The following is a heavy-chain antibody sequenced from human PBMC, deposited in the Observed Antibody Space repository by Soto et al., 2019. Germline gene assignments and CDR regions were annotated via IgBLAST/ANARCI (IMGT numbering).Heavy chain of an antibody. J-gene: IGHJ4*02. CDR2: IYYSGST. Sequence: SETLSLTCTVSGGSISSYYWSWIRQPPGKGLEWIGYIYYSGSTNYNPSLKSRVTISVDTSKNQFSLKLSSVTAADTAVYYCARRYGGGFDFWGQGTLVTVSS. CDR3: ARRYGGGFDF. V-gene: IGHV4-59*08. D-gene: IGHD6-19*01. CDR1: GGSISSYY.